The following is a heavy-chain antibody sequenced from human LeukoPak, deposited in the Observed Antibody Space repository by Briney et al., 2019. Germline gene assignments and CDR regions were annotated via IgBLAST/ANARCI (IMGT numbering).Heavy chain of an antibody. CDR2: INHSGST. D-gene: IGHD2-2*01. V-gene: IGHV4-34*01. CDR3: ARGSLHLQPAAIKGLRTGPPDY. CDR1: GGSFSGYY. J-gene: IGHJ4*02. Sequence: PSETLSLTCAVYGGSFSGYYWSWIRQPPGKGLEWIGEINHSGSTNYNPSLKSRVTISVDTSKNQFSLKLSSVTAADTAVYYCARGSLHLQPAAIKGLRTGPPDYWGQGTPVTVSS.